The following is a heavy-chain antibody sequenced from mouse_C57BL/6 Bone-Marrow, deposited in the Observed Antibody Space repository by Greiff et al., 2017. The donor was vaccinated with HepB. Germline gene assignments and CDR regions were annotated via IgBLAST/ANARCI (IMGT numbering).Heavy chain of an antibody. D-gene: IGHD1-1*01. CDR3: ARSENYGSSPYYAMDY. V-gene: IGHV1-64*01. CDR1: GYTFTSYW. CDR2: IHPNSGST. Sequence: QVQLQQSGAELVKPGASVKLSCKASGYTFTSYWMHWVKQRPGQGLEWIGMIHPNSGSTNYNEKFKSKATLTVDKSSSTAYMQLSSLTSEDSAVYYCARSENYGSSPYYAMDYWGQGTSVTVSS. J-gene: IGHJ4*01.